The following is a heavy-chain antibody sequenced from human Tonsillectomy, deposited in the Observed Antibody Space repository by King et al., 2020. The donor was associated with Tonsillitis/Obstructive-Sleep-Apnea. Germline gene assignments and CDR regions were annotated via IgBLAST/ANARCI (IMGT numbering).Heavy chain of an antibody. CDR2: IYSGGST. V-gene: IGHV3-66*01. CDR1: GFTVSSNY. Sequence: VQLVESGGGLVQPGGSLRLSCAASGFTVSSNYMSWVRQAPGKGLEWVSVIYSGGSTYYADSVKGRFTISRDNSKNTLYLQMNSLRAEDTAVYYCARGEYYDILTGYKLPYYYYYMDVWGKGTTVTVSS. J-gene: IGHJ6*03. D-gene: IGHD3-9*01. CDR3: ARGEYYDILTGYKLPYYYYYMDV.